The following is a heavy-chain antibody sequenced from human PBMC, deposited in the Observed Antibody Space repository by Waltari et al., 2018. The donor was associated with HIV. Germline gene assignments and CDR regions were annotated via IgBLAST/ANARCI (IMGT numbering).Heavy chain of an antibody. J-gene: IGHJ6*02. CDR2: IYTSGST. D-gene: IGHD1-26*01. V-gene: IGHV4-61*02. CDR3: ARGIVGAKEKNNGMDV. CDR1: GGSISRGRYY. Sequence: QVQLQESGPRLVKPSQTLSLTCTVSGGSISRGRYYWSWIRQPAGKGLEWIGRIYTSGSTNYNPSLKSRVTISVDTSRNEFSLRLSSVTAADTGVYYCARGIVGAKEKNNGMDVWGQGTTVTVSS.